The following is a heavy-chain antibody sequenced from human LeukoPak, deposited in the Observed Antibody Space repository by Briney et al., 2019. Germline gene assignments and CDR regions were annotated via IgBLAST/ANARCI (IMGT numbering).Heavy chain of an antibody. J-gene: IGHJ4*02. CDR3: ASELNHLRFLEWTIFDY. Sequence: SVKVSCKASGGTFGSYAISWVRQAPGQGLEWMGRIIPIFGTANYAQKFQGRVTITTDESTSTAYMELSSLRSEDTAVYYCASELNHLRFLEWTIFDYWGQGTLVTVSS. CDR1: GGTFGSYA. V-gene: IGHV1-69*05. CDR2: IIPIFGTA. D-gene: IGHD3-3*01.